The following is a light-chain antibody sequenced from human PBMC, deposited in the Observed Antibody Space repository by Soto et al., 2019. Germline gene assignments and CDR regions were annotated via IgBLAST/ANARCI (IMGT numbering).Light chain of an antibody. CDR3: SSSTSSSTPKV. Sequence: QSALTQPASVSGSPGQSITISCTGTSSDVGGYNYVSWYQQHPGKVPKLMIYDVSNRPSGVSNRFSGSKSGNTASLTISGLQAEDEADYYCSSSTSSSTPKVFGGGTKLTVL. CDR2: DVS. CDR1: SSDVGGYNY. J-gene: IGLJ2*01. V-gene: IGLV2-14*01.